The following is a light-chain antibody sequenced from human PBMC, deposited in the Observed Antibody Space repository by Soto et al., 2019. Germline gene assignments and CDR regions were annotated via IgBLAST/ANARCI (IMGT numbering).Light chain of an antibody. CDR1: QSASSSY. J-gene: IGKJ1*01. V-gene: IGKV3-15*01. CDR3: QQYNNWHRT. CDR2: GAS. Sequence: EIVLTQSPGTLSLSPGERATLSCRASQSASSSYLAWYQRKPGQAPRLHIYGASTRATGIPARFSGSGSGTEFTLTISSLQYEDFELYYCQQYNNWHRTLGQGTKVDIK.